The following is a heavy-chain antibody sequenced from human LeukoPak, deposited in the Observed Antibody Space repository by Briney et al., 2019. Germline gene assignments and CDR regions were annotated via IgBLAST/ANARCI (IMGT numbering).Heavy chain of an antibody. V-gene: IGHV4-59*12. Sequence: SETLSLTCTVSGGSISGYYWSWIRQPPGKGLEWIGYINDSGSTDYNPSLKSRVTISADTSSNQFSLKLNSVTAADTAIYYCARPLAARSGAARYLDSWGQGTLVTVSS. D-gene: IGHD4/OR15-4a*01. J-gene: IGHJ4*02. CDR3: ARPLAARSGAARYLDS. CDR2: INDSGST. CDR1: GGSISGYY.